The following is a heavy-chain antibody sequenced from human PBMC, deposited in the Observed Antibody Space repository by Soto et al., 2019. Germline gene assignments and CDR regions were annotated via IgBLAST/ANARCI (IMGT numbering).Heavy chain of an antibody. CDR3: ARDDLEPGIAGNWFDP. CDR2: IWYDGSNK. D-gene: IGHD6-13*01. V-gene: IGHV3-33*01. CDR1: GFTFSSYG. Sequence: QVQLVESGGGVVQPGRSLRLSCAASGFTFSSYGMHWVRQAPGKGLEWVAVIWYDGSNKYYADSVKGRFTISRDNSKNTLYLQMNSLRAEDTAVYYCARDDLEPGIAGNWFDPWGQGTLVTVSS. J-gene: IGHJ5*02.